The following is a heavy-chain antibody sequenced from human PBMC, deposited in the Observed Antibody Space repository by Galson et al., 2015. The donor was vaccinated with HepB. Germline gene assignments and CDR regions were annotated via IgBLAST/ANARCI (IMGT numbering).Heavy chain of an antibody. Sequence: SLRLFCAASGFTFSNYWMHWVRRVPGKGLVWVARVNTDGGTTDYAAPVKGRFTISRDDSKNTLYLQMNSLKTEDTAVYYCTTPPLWFGELFNDYWGQGTLVTVSS. CDR2: VNTDGGTT. J-gene: IGHJ4*02. D-gene: IGHD3-10*01. V-gene: IGHV3-15*07. CDR1: GFTFSNYW. CDR3: TTPPLWFGELFNDY.